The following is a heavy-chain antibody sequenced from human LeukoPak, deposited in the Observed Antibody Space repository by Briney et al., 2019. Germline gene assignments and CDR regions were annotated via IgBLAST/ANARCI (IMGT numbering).Heavy chain of an antibody. Sequence: GGSLRLSCAASGFTFSSYSMNWVRQAPGKGLEWVSYISSSSSTIYYADSVKGRFTISRDNAKSSLYLQMNSLRAEDTAVYYCAKDGWLQFLDNWFDPWGQGTLVTVSS. CDR3: AKDGWLQFLDNWFDP. V-gene: IGHV3-48*01. CDR1: GFTFSSYS. CDR2: ISSSSSTI. J-gene: IGHJ5*02. D-gene: IGHD5-24*01.